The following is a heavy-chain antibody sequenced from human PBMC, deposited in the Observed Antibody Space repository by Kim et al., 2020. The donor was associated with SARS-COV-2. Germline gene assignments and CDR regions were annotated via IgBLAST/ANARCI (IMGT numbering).Heavy chain of an antibody. CDR3: ARIPVRGVMVFDY. J-gene: IGHJ4*02. V-gene: IGHV4-39*07. D-gene: IGHD3-10*01. Sequence: YNPSLKSRVTISVDTSKNQFSLKLSSVTAADTAVYYCARIPVRGVMVFDYWGQGTLVTVSS.